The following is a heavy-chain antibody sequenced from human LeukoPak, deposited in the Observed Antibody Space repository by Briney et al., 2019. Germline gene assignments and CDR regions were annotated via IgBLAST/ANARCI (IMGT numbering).Heavy chain of an antibody. CDR2: IIPILGIA. V-gene: IGHV1-69*04. CDR3: ARNDYYDSSGLMDY. J-gene: IGHJ4*02. CDR1: GGSFSSYA. Sequence: SVKVSCKASGGSFSSYAISWVGQAPGQGLEWMGRIIPILGIANYAQKFQGRVTITADKSTITAYMELSSLRSEDTAVYYCARNDYYDSSGLMDYWGQGTLVTVSS. D-gene: IGHD3-22*01.